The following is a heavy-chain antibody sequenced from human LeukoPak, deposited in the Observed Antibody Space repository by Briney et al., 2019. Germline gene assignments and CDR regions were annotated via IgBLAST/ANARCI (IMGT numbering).Heavy chain of an antibody. Sequence: QPGGSLRLSCAASGFTFSTYVMNWFRQAPGKGLEWVSTISVGAEYIFYADSVKGRFTISRDDSNNALYLQTHSLRAEDTALYYCASGPPFLKYFEYWGQGTLVTVSS. D-gene: IGHD3-3*01. V-gene: IGHV3-23*01. CDR1: GFTFSTYV. CDR2: ISVGAEYI. J-gene: IGHJ4*02. CDR3: ASGPPFLKYFEY.